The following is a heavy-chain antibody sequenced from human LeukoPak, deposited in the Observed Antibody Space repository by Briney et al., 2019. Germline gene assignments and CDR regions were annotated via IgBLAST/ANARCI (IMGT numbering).Heavy chain of an antibody. V-gene: IGHV3-11*06. CDR1: GFTFSDYY. CDR3: ARAYSSGWYGDY. D-gene: IGHD6-19*01. CDR2: IISSSSYT. Sequence: GGSLRLSCAASGFTFSDYYMSWIRQAPGKGLEWVSYIISSSSYTNYADSVKGRFTISRDNAKNSLYLQMNSLRDEDTAVYYCARAYSSGWYGDYWGQGTLVTVSS. J-gene: IGHJ4*02.